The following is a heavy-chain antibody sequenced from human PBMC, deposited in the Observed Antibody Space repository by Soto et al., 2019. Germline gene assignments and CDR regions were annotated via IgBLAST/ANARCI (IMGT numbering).Heavy chain of an antibody. Sequence: PSETLSLTCTVSSGSFSTYYWSWIRQPAGKGLEWIGRIYSTGSTLYNTSLKSRITMSVDTSKNQFSLKLSSVTAADTAVHYCAGGAAADYFDYWGQGTLVTVSS. J-gene: IGHJ4*02. V-gene: IGHV4-4*07. D-gene: IGHD6-13*01. CDR3: AGGAAADYFDY. CDR1: SGSFSTYY. CDR2: IYSTGST.